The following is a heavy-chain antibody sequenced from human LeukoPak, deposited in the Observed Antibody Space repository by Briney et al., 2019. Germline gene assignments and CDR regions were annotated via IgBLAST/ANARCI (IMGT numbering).Heavy chain of an antibody. CDR2: INHSGST. CDR1: GGSFSGYY. Sequence: SETLSLTCAVYGGSFSGYYWSWIRQPPGKGLEWIGEINHSGSTNYNPSLKSRVTISVDTSKNQFSLKPSSVTAADTAVYYCARGHPRSTYYYDSSGRGDYWGQGTLVTVSS. D-gene: IGHD3-22*01. J-gene: IGHJ4*02. CDR3: ARGHPRSTYYYDSSGRGDY. V-gene: IGHV4-34*01.